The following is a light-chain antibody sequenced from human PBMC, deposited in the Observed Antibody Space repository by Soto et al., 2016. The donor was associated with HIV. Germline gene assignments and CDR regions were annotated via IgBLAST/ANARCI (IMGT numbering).Light chain of an antibody. CDR2: GTS. CDR1: QGISNA. V-gene: IGKV1-NL1*01. Sequence: DIQMTQSPSSLSASIGDRVTITCRASQGISNALAWYRQKPGKAPKLLLYGTSILESGVPARFSGSGSGTDYTLTISSLQPEDFATYYCQQYNSIPRNFGQGTKVEIK. CDR3: QQYNSIPRN. J-gene: IGKJ1*01.